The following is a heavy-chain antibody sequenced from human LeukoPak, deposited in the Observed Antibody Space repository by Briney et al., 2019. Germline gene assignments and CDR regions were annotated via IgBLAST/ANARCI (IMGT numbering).Heavy chain of an antibody. J-gene: IGHJ4*02. CDR2: ISGSSDTI. Sequence: GGSLRLSCAASGFTFSRYSMNWVRQAPGKGLEWLSYISGSSDTIDYADSVKGRFTISRDNSKNSLYLQMNSLRAEDTALYYCAKDDYCSSTSCQGYFDYWGQGTLVTVSS. V-gene: IGHV3-48*04. CDR1: GFTFSRYS. D-gene: IGHD2-2*01. CDR3: AKDDYCSSTSCQGYFDY.